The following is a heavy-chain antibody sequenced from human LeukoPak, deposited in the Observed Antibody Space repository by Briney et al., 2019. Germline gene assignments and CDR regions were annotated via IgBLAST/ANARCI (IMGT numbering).Heavy chain of an antibody. CDR1: GYTFTGYY. CDR3: ASLSGSSYSGSYSDAFDI. J-gene: IGHJ3*02. Sequence: EASVKVSCKASGYTFTGYYMHWVRQAPGQGLEWMGWINPNSGGTNYAQKFQGRVTMTRDTSISTAYMELSRLRSDDTAVYYCASLSGSSYSGSYSDAFDIWGQGTMVTVSS. V-gene: IGHV1-2*02. CDR2: INPNSGGT. D-gene: IGHD1-26*01.